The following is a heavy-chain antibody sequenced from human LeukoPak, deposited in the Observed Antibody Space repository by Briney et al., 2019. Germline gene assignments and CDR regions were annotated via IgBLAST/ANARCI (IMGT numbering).Heavy chain of an antibody. V-gene: IGHV3-7*01. CDR2: INQDGSDK. D-gene: IGHD3-9*01. CDR3: ARFKTGTYFDY. Sequence: PGGSLRLSCAASGFTFSTYWMSWVRQAPGKGLEWVANINQDGSDKYHVDSVKGRFTISRDNAKNSLYLQMNSLRAEDTAVYYCARFKTGTYFDYWGQGTLVTVSS. J-gene: IGHJ4*02. CDR1: GFTFSTYW.